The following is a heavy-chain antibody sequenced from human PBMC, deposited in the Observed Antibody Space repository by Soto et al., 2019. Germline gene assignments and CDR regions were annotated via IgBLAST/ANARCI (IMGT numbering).Heavy chain of an antibody. CDR1: GGSISSAPSF. D-gene: IGHD3-9*01. CDR3: VGFKSSTILSH. J-gene: IGHJ4*02. V-gene: IGHV4-39*01. Sequence: QLQLQESGPGLVKPSETLSLTCTVSGGSISSAPSFWAWIRQPPGKGLEWIGHIFYSGRTPYSPSLRSRVSISADTSKNQFSLKLSSMTAADAAVFFCVGFKSSTILSHWGQGTLVTVSS. CDR2: IFYSGRT.